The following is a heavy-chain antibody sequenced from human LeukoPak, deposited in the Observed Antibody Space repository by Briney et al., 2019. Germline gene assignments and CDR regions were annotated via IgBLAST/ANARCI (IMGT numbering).Heavy chain of an antibody. CDR1: GLTLSNVW. D-gene: IGHD2-15*01. J-gene: IGHJ4*02. V-gene: IGHV3-15*07. CDR3: TQGSGQYFDY. CDR2: IRSRDDGGTT. Sequence: GGSLRLSCAVSGLTLSNVWMNWVRQAPGKGLEWVGRIRSRDDGGTTDFAAPVKGRFTISRDDSKNTLYLQMNSLTSEDTAVYYCTQGSGQYFDYWGQGTLVTVSS.